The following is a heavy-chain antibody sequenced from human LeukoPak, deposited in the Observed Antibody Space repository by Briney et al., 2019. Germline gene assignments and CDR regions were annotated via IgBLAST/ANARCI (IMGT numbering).Heavy chain of an antibody. CDR3: ARATGAYCGGDCYRPDDAFDI. V-gene: IGHV3-20*04. J-gene: IGHJ3*02. D-gene: IGHD2-21*02. Sequence: GGSLRLSCAASGFTFDDYGMSWVRQAPGKGLEWVSGINCNGGSTGYADSVKGRFTISRDNAKNSLYLQMNSLRAEDTALYYYARATGAYCGGDCYRPDDAFDIWGQGTMVTVSS. CDR2: INCNGGST. CDR1: GFTFDDYG.